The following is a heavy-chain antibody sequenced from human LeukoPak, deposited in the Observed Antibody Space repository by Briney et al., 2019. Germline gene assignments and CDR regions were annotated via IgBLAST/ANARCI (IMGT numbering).Heavy chain of an antibody. Sequence: GGSLRLSCAASGFPFSSYWMSWVRQAPGKGLEWVANIKQDGSEKYYVDSVKRRFTISRDNAKNSLYLQMNSLRAEDTAVYYCARAYGYSSSWPIDYWGQGTLVTVSS. V-gene: IGHV3-7*01. CDR2: IKQDGSEK. CDR1: GFPFSSYW. CDR3: ARAYGYSSSWPIDY. J-gene: IGHJ4*02. D-gene: IGHD6-13*01.